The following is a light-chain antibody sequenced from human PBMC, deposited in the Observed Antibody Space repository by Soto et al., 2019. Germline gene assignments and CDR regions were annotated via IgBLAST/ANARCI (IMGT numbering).Light chain of an antibody. V-gene: IGLV2-8*01. CDR3: SSYAGSNTPFV. Sequence: QSALTQPPSASGSPGQSVTISCTGTSGDVGGYNYVSWYQQRPGKAPKLIISEVSKRPSGVSDRFSGSKSGNTASLTVSGLQAEDEADYYCSSYAGSNTPFVFGTGTKLTV. CDR2: EVS. J-gene: IGLJ1*01. CDR1: SGDVGGYNY.